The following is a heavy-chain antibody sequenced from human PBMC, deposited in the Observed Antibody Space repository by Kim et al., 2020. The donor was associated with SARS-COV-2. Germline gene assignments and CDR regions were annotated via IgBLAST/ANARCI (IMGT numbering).Heavy chain of an antibody. V-gene: IGHV3-33*01. CDR1: GFTFSSYG. Sequence: GGSLRLSCAASGFTFSSYGMHWVRQAPGKGLEWVVVIWYDGSNKYYADSVKGRFTISRDNSKNTLYLQMNSLTAEDTAVYYCARGYTHYDILTGYYYYYGMDVWGQGTTVTVSS. D-gene: IGHD3-9*01. CDR2: IWYDGSNK. CDR3: ARGYTHYDILTGYYYYYGMDV. J-gene: IGHJ6*02.